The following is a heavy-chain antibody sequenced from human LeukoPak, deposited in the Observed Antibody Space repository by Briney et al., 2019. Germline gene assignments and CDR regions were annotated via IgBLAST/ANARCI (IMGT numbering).Heavy chain of an antibody. J-gene: IGHJ4*02. CDR3: ATGRAIEVLSAFNY. CDR2: ISGSGAST. V-gene: IGHV3-23*01. D-gene: IGHD2-15*01. CDR1: EIIFSSYA. Sequence: PGGSLRLSCAASEIIFSSYAMNWVRRAPGKGLEWLSAISGSGASTYYADSVKGRLTISRDNSLDTVYLQMDSLRADDTAVYYCATGRAIEVLSAFNYWGQGTVVTVSS.